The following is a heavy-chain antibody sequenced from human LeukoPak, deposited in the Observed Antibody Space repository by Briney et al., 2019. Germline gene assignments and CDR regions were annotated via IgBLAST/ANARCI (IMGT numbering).Heavy chain of an antibody. J-gene: IGHJ4*02. CDR2: MYLSGTT. D-gene: IGHD3-22*01. V-gene: IGHV4-4*02. Sequence: GSLRLSCEASGLTVSSTHMVWVRQPPGKGLEWIGEMYLSGTTHSNPSVKSRVTISIDKSKNQFFLNLSSVTAADTAVYYCAGLVGRYSSGLYYYYFDYWGQGTLVTVSS. CDR3: AGLVGRYSSGLYYYYFDY. CDR1: GLTVSSTHM.